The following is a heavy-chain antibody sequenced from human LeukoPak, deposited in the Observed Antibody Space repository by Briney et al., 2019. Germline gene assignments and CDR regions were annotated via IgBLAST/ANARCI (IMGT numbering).Heavy chain of an antibody. CDR3: ARLYGANVGYLDY. J-gene: IGHJ4*02. CDR1: GFTFSDSA. Sequence: QPGGSLRLSCAASGFTFSDSAISWVRQAPGKGLEWVAAIWYDGSQKYYADTVRSRFTVSRDNSKNTLYLQMDSLRAEDTAVYYCARLYGANVGYLDYWGQGTLVTVSS. CDR2: IWYDGSQK. V-gene: IGHV3-33*08. D-gene: IGHD4-23*01.